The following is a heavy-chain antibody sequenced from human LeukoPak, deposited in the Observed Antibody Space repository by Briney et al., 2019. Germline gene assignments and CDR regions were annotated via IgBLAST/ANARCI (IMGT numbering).Heavy chain of an antibody. Sequence: GGSLRLSCAASGFAFSSYTMNWVRQAPGKGLEWVSGISGSGGNTYYADSVKGRFTVSRDNSQNTLYLQMNTLRAEDTAVYFCAKEPRSRGQGTLVTVSS. CDR3: AKEPRS. CDR1: GFAFSSYT. CDR2: ISGSGGNT. J-gene: IGHJ4*02. V-gene: IGHV3-23*01.